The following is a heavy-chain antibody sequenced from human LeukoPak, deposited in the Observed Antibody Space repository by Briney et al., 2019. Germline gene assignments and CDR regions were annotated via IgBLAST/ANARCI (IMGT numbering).Heavy chain of an antibody. J-gene: IGHJ4*02. V-gene: IGHV4-39*01. CDR1: GGSFSSSAYY. Sequence: SETLSLTCTVSGGSFSSSAYYWGWIRQPPGKGLEWVGTIYYSGSTYYNPSLKSRVTISVDTSKNQFSLKLNSVTAADTAVYYCASLGDNSSGLYYFDCWGQGTLVTVSS. CDR3: ASLGDNSSGLYYFDC. D-gene: IGHD6-19*01. CDR2: IYYSGST.